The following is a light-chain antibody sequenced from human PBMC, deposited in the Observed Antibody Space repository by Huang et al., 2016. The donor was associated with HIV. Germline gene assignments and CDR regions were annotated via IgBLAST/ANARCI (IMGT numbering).Light chain of an antibody. CDR3: QQYHSLPWT. CDR1: KGICNS. J-gene: IGKJ1*01. Sequence: DIQMTQSPSSLSASVGDRVTITCRASKGICNSLAWYKQKPEKAPRLLLYATSTLESGVPSRFSGSGAGTHYTLTINTLQPEDIASYYCQQYHSLPWTFGQGTKVEIK. V-gene: IGKV1-NL1*01. CDR2: ATS.